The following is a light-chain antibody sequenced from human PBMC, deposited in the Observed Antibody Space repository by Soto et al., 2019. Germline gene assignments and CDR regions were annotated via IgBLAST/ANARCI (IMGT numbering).Light chain of an antibody. CDR1: QTISSW. V-gene: IGKV1-5*03. J-gene: IGKJ1*01. CDR2: KAS. Sequence: DIQLTQSPSTLSGSIGDRVTITCRASQTISSWLAWYQQKPGKAPKLLIYKASTLKSGVPSRFSGSGSGTEFTLTISSLQPDDFATYYCQHYNSYSEGFGHGAKVDI. CDR3: QHYNSYSEG.